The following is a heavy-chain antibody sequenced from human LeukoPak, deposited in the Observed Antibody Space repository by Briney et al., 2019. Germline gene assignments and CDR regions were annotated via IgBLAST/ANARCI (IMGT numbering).Heavy chain of an antibody. Sequence: PRGSLRLSCAASGFTFSNYAMHWVRQAPGKGLEWVAVISYHGKDKYYADSVKGRFTLSRDTSKNTLYLEMNSLRAEDTAVYYCARDNYGDYEFDYWGQGTLVTVSS. CDR1: GFTFSNYA. V-gene: IGHV3-30*04. D-gene: IGHD4-17*01. CDR3: ARDNYGDYEFDY. CDR2: ISYHGKDK. J-gene: IGHJ4*02.